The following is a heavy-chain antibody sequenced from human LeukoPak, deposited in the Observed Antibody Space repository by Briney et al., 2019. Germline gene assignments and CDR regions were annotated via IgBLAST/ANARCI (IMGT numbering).Heavy chain of an antibody. CDR2: ISYDGSNK. CDR3: AKDTAFDI. Sequence: GGSLRLSCAASGFTFSSYGMHWVRQAPGKGLEWVAVISYDGSNKYYADSVKGRFTISRDNSKNTLYLQMNSLRAEDAAVYYCAKDTAFDIWGQGTMVTVSS. V-gene: IGHV3-30*18. CDR1: GFTFSSYG. J-gene: IGHJ3*02.